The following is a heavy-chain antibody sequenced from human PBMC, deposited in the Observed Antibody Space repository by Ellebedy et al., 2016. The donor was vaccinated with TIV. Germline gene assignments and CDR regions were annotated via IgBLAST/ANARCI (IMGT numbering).Heavy chain of an antibody. J-gene: IGHJ4*02. D-gene: IGHD1-26*01. V-gene: IGHV1-2*02. CDR1: GYTFAGYY. CDR2: INPNSGGT. CDR3: AREVGATPLDY. Sequence: ASVKVSXXASGYTFAGYYMHWVRQAPGQGLEWMGWINPNSGGTNYAQKFQGRVTMTRDTSISTAYMELSRLRSDDTAVYYCAREVGATPLDYWGQGTLVTVSS.